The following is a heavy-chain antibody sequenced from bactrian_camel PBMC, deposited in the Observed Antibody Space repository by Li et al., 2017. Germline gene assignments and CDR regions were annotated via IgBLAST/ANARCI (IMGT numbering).Heavy chain of an antibody. J-gene: IGHJ7*01. D-gene: IGHD6*01. Sequence: VQLVESGGGSVQAGGSRRLSCVVSGYTSNNVCVAWVRHAPGKQRERVAAIDRSGRTTYADSVKGRFTISRDNAKNTVYLQMNSLKPEDTAVYYCVRGCTSCGMDYWGKGTQVTVS. CDR2: IDRSGRT. V-gene: IGHV3S53*01. CDR1: GYTSNNVC.